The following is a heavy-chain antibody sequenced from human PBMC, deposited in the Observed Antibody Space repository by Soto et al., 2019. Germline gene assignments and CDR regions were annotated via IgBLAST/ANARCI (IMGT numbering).Heavy chain of an antibody. CDR3: VPRKGDPFT. CDR2: ISGSGGST. D-gene: IGHD3-16*01. V-gene: IGHV3-23*01. J-gene: IGHJ4*02. CDR1: GFTFSSYA. Sequence: PGGSLRLSCAASGFTFSSYAMSWVRQAPGKGLEWVSGISGSGGSTYYADSVKGRFTISRDNSKNTLSLQMNSLRVEDSAVYYCVPRKGDPFTWGPGTLVTVSS.